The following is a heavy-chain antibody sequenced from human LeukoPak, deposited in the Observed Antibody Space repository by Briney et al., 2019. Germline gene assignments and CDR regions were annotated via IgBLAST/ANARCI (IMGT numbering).Heavy chain of an antibody. CDR1: GYTFTDYY. CDR3: ATFFGRTNY. J-gene: IGHJ4*02. Sequence: GASVKVSCKASGYTFTDYYMHWVQQAPGKGLEWMGRVDPEDGETIYAEKFQGRVTITADTSTDTAYMELSSLRSEDTAVYYCATFFGRTNYWGQGTLVTVSS. CDR2: VDPEDGET. V-gene: IGHV1-69-2*01. D-gene: IGHD3-16*01.